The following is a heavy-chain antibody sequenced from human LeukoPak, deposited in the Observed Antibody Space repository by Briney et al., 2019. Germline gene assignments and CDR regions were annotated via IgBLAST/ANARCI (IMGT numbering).Heavy chain of an antibody. CDR3: ARGGYDFPGRGYFDY. V-gene: IGHV4-59*01. D-gene: IGHD5-12*01. CDR1: GGSISSYY. J-gene: IGHJ4*02. Sequence: SETLSLTCTVSGGSISSYYWSWIRQPPGKGLEWIGYIYYSGSTNYNPSLKSRVTISVDTSKKQFSLKLSYVTAADTAVYYCARGGYDFPGRGYFDYWGQGTLVTVSS. CDR2: IYYSGST.